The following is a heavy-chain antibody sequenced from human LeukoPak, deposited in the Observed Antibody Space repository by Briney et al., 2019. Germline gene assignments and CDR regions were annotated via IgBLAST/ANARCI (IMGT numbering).Heavy chain of an antibody. Sequence: PGGSLRLSCAASGFTFSSYWMSWVRRAPGKGRDGGSLITGSGCSTYYADSVKGRFTISRAHSRSQLYLQMNSLRAEATAAYYCAKDGAPAAYDTKWDYWGQGTLVTVSS. J-gene: IGHJ4*02. V-gene: IGHV3-23*01. D-gene: IGHD3-22*01. CDR1: GFTFSSYW. CDR2: ITGSGCST. CDR3: AKDGAPAAYDTKWDY.